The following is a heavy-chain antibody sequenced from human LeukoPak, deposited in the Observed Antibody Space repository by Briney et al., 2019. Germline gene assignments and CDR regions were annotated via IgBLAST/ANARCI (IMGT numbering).Heavy chain of an antibody. Sequence: PGGSLRLSCAASGFTFSSYSMHWVRQAPGKGLEWAAFIRFDGSDKIYADSVKGRFTISKDNSKNTLYLQMNSLRPEDTAVYSCAKVGCSSSDCYYHYYMDVWGKGTTATVSS. CDR2: IRFDGSDK. V-gene: IGHV3-30*02. J-gene: IGHJ6*03. D-gene: IGHD2-2*01. CDR1: GFTFSSYS. CDR3: AKVGCSSSDCYYHYYMDV.